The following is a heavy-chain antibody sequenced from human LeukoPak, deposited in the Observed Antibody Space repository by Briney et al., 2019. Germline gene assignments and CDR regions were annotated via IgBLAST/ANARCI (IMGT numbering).Heavy chain of an antibody. Sequence: SVKVSCKASGGTFSSYAISWVRQAPGQGLEWMGGIIPIFGTANYAQKFQGRVTITADESTSTAYMGLSSLRSEDTAVYYCARDPCSSTSCFNWFDPWGQGTLVTVSS. CDR1: GGTFSSYA. CDR3: ARDPCSSTSCFNWFDP. J-gene: IGHJ5*02. D-gene: IGHD2-2*01. V-gene: IGHV1-69*01. CDR2: IIPIFGTA.